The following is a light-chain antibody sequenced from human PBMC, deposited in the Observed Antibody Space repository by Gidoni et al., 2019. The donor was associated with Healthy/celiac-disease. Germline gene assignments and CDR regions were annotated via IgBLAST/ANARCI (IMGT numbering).Light chain of an antibody. CDR3: QQIYSTPPA. CDR1: QSISTY. J-gene: IGKJ1*01. CDR2: ASS. V-gene: IGKV1-39*01. Sequence: DIQMTQSPSSLSASVGDRVTITCRASQSISTYLNWYQQKPGKAPKLLIYASSSLQIVVPSRFSGSGSGTDFTLTISSLQPEDFATYYCQQIYSTPPAFGQGTKVEIK.